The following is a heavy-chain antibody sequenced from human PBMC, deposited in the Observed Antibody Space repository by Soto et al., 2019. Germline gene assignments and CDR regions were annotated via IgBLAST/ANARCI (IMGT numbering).Heavy chain of an antibody. Sequence: QVQLVQSATEVKKPGASVKVSCKSSGYAFSTYGISWVRQAPGQGLEWMAWISAYNGDSNYAQHLQDRVTLTTDTSPSTAYMELRSLRSDDTAVYFCARSSGTCYIWFDPWGQGTLVIVSP. CDR2: ISAYNGDS. V-gene: IGHV1-18*01. D-gene: IGHD1-26*01. CDR1: GYAFSTYG. CDR3: ARSSGTCYIWFDP. J-gene: IGHJ5*02.